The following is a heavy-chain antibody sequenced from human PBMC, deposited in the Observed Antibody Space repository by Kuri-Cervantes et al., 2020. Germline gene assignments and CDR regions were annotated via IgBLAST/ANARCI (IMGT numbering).Heavy chain of an antibody. CDR2: INSDGSST. J-gene: IGHJ4*02. D-gene: IGHD2-2*01. CDR1: GFTFSSYW. Sequence: GESLKISCAASGFTFSSYWMHWVRQAPGKGLVWVSRINSDGSSTSYADSVKGRFTISRDNSKSTLYLQMSSLRAEDTAVYYCAKRSTPGTNYFDYWGQGTLVTVSS. V-gene: IGHV3-74*01. CDR3: AKRSTPGTNYFDY.